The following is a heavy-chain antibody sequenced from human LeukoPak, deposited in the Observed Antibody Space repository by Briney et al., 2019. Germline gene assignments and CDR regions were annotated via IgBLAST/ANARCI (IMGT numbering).Heavy chain of an antibody. CDR1: GFTFSSYW. D-gene: IGHD3-10*01. Sequence: PGGSLRLSCAASGFTFSSYWMSWIRQPPGKGLEWIGEINHSGSTNYNPSLKSRVTISVDTSKSQFSLKLSSVTAADTAVYYCASVLWFGELIIDYWGQGTLVTVSS. CDR2: INHSGST. V-gene: IGHV4-34*01. CDR3: ASVLWFGELIIDY. J-gene: IGHJ4*02.